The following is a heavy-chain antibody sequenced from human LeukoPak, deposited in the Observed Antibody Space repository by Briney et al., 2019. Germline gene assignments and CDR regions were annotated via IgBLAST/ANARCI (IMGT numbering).Heavy chain of an antibody. J-gene: IGHJ3*02. CDR3: ASSDYGDNAFDI. V-gene: IGHV4-61*02. Sequence: SQTLSLTCTVSGGSISSGSYYWSWIRQPPGKGLEWIGRIYTSGSTNYNPSLKSRVTISVDTSKNQFSLKLSSVTAADTAVYYCASSDYGDNAFDIWGQGTMVTVS. CDR1: GGSISSGSYY. CDR2: IYTSGST. D-gene: IGHD4-17*01.